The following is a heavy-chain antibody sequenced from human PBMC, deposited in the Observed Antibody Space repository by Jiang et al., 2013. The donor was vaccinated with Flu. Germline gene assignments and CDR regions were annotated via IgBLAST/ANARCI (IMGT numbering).Heavy chain of an antibody. CDR3: ARDATEDYYYGMDV. CDR1: GFTFSSYS. CDR2: ISSSSSYI. J-gene: IGHJ6*02. Sequence: GLVKPGGSLRLSCAASGFTFSSYSMNWVRQAPGKGLEWVSSISSSSSYIYYADSVKGRFTISRDNAKNSLYLQMNSLRAEDTAVYYCARDATEDYYYGMDVWGQGTTVTVSS. D-gene: IGHD4-11*01. V-gene: IGHV3-21*01.